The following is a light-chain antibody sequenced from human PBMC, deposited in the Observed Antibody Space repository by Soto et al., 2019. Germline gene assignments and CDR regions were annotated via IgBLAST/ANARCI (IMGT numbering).Light chain of an antibody. J-gene: IGLJ1*01. Sequence: QSVLTQPRKVSGPPGQRVTIYCTGASSNIGAGFDVHWYQLLPGTAPKLLISGNNNRPSGVPDRFSGSKSGTSASLAITGLQAEDEADYYCQSYDSSLSGFVFGTGTKVTVL. V-gene: IGLV1-40*01. CDR3: QSYDSSLSGFV. CDR2: GNN. CDR1: SSNIGAGFD.